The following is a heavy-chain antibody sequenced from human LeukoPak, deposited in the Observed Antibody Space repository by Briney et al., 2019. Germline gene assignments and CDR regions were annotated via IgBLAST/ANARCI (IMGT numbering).Heavy chain of an antibody. J-gene: IGHJ4*02. V-gene: IGHV5-51*01. CDR3: ARRSQYYYDSSGYSAVDY. Sequence: GESLKISCKGSGYSFTSYWIGWVRQMPGKGLEWMGIIYPGDPDTRYSPSFQGQVTISADKSISTAYLQWSSLKASDAAMYYCARRSQYYYDSSGYSAVDYWGQGTLVTVSS. CDR2: IYPGDPDT. D-gene: IGHD3-22*01. CDR1: GYSFTSYW.